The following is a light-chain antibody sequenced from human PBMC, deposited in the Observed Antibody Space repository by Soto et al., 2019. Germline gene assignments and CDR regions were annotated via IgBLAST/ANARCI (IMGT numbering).Light chain of an antibody. Sequence: QSALTQAPSASGSPGQSVTISCAGTSNDVGRFNYVSWYQRHPGKAPKLIIYEVNKRPSGVPDRFSGSKSGNTASLTVSGLQAEDEADYFCSSFVHGTSYVFGTGTKSPS. J-gene: IGLJ1*01. V-gene: IGLV2-8*01. CDR1: SNDVGRFNY. CDR3: SSFVHGTSYV. CDR2: EVN.